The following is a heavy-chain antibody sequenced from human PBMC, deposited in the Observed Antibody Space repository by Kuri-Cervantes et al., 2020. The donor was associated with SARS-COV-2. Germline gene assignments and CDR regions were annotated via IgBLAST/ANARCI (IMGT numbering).Heavy chain of an antibody. D-gene: IGHD4-23*01. CDR2: IYYSGST. V-gene: IGHV4-61*05. J-gene: IGHJ3*02. Sequence: SETLSLTCTVSGGSISSSSYYWGWIRQPPGKGLEWIGYIYYSGSTNYNPSFKSRVTISVETSKSQFSLKLSSVTAADTAVYYCARGTTVGGAFDIWGQGTMVTVSS. CDR3: ARGTTVGGAFDI. CDR1: GGSISSSSYY.